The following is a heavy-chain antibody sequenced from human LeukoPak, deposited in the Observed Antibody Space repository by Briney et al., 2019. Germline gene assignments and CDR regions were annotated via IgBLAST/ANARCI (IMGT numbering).Heavy chain of an antibody. Sequence: PSETLSLTCTVSGGSISSYYWSWIRQPPGKGLEWIGYIYYSGSTNYNPSLKSRVTISVDTSKNQFSLKLSSVTAADTAVYYCARGLSDIVVVPAAMDWFDPWGQGTLVTVSS. CDR3: ARGLSDIVVVPAAMDWFDP. J-gene: IGHJ5*02. CDR1: GGSISSYY. D-gene: IGHD2-2*01. V-gene: IGHV4-59*01. CDR2: IYYSGST.